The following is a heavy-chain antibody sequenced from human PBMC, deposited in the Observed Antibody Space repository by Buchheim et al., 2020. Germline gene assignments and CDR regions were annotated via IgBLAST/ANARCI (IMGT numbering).Heavy chain of an antibody. Sequence: EVQLVESGGGLVKPGGSLRLSCAASGFTFTTSPMSWVRQAPGKGLEWVSAISASGAGTSYADSVKGRFTMSRDNSKNTLYLQMNSLRVEDTAVYYCAKNSVHGDWPEYWGQGTL. D-gene: IGHD4-17*01. CDR3: AKNSVHGDWPEY. J-gene: IGHJ4*02. V-gene: IGHV3-23*04. CDR1: GFTFTTSP. CDR2: ISASGAGT.